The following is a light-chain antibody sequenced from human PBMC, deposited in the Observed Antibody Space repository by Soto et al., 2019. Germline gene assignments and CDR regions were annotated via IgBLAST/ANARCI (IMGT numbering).Light chain of an antibody. Sequence: IQITQSPSSLSAFVGNRVTITFQASQDVNNYLHWFQQKPGKAPKLLIYDASKWETGVPSRFSGSGSGTDFTFTISSLQPEDIAAYYCQQYDDLPLTFGGGTKVDIK. V-gene: IGKV1-33*01. CDR1: QDVNNY. J-gene: IGKJ4*01. CDR3: QQYDDLPLT. CDR2: DAS.